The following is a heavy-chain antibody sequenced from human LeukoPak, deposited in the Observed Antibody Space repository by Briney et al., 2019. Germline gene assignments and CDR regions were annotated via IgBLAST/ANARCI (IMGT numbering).Heavy chain of an antibody. Sequence: SETLSLTCTVSGDSISTSNSYWGWIRQPPGKGLEWIGSIYYSGSTYYNPSLKSRVTISVDTSKNQSSLKLSSVTAADTAVYYCARHGGVAAIVVEVLFDYWGQGTLVTVSS. D-gene: IGHD2-15*01. CDR3: ARHGGVAAIVVEVLFDY. CDR2: IYYSGST. CDR1: GDSISTSNSY. V-gene: IGHV4-39*01. J-gene: IGHJ4*02.